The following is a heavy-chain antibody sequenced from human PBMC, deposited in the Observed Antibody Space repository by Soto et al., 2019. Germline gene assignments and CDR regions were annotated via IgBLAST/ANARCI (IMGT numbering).Heavy chain of an antibody. Sequence: QVQLQESGPGLVKPSQTLSLTCTVSGGSISSGDYYWSWIRQPPGKGLEWIGYIYYSGSTYYNPSLKSRVTISVDTSKYQFSLKLSSVTAADPAVYYCASGQQLVRYPFVDYRGQGTLVTVSS. J-gene: IGHJ4*02. CDR1: GGSISSGDYY. CDR2: IYYSGST. V-gene: IGHV4-30-4*01. D-gene: IGHD6-13*01. CDR3: ASGQQLVRYPFVDY.